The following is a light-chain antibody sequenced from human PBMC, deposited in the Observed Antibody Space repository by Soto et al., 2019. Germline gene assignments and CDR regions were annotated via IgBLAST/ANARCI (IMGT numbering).Light chain of an antibody. CDR3: QQHNGWPLT. CDR2: GAS. Sequence: EIVLTQSPGTLSLSPGERVTLSCRASQSISNNLAWYQQKPGQAPRLLIFGASTRATGIPARFSGSGSGTEFSLTISSLQSEDSAVYYCQQHNGWPLTCGGGTKVEIK. V-gene: IGKV3-15*01. CDR1: QSISNN. J-gene: IGKJ4*01.